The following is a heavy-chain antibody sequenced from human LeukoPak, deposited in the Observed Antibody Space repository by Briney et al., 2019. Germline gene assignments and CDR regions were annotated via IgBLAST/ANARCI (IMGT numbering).Heavy chain of an antibody. D-gene: IGHD1-20*01. CDR3: AKYNWNDGDFDY. J-gene: IGHJ4*02. V-gene: IGHV3-23*01. Sequence: GGSLRLSCVASGFTFSSYAMSWVRQAPGKGLEWVSAISGSGGSTYYADSVKGRFTISRDNSKNTLYLQMNSLRAEDTAVYYCAKYNWNDGDFDYWGQGTLVTVSS. CDR2: ISGSGGST. CDR1: GFTFSSYA.